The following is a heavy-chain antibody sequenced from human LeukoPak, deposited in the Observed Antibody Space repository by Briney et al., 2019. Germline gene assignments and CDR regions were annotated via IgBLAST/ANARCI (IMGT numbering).Heavy chain of an antibody. D-gene: IGHD3-3*01. Sequence: GASVKVSCKASGYTFTGYYMHWVRQAPGQGLGWMGWINPNSGGTNYAQKFQGRVTMTRDTSISTAYMELSRLRSDDAAVYYCARGQNYDFWSGADDYWGQGTLVTVSS. CDR1: GYTFTGYY. CDR3: ARGQNYDFWSGADDY. CDR2: INPNSGGT. J-gene: IGHJ4*02. V-gene: IGHV1-2*02.